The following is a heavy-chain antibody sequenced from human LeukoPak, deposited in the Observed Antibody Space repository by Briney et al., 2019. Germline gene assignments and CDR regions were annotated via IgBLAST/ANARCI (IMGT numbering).Heavy chain of an antibody. Sequence: PSETLSLTCTVSGGSISSSSYYWGWIRQPPGQGLEWIGSIYYSGSTYYNPSLKSRVTISVDTSKNQFSLKLSSVTAADTAVYYCARHGVYYYDSDRPDYWGQGTLVTVSS. J-gene: IGHJ4*02. CDR1: GGSISSSSYY. D-gene: IGHD3-22*01. CDR2: IYYSGST. V-gene: IGHV4-39*01. CDR3: ARHGVYYYDSDRPDY.